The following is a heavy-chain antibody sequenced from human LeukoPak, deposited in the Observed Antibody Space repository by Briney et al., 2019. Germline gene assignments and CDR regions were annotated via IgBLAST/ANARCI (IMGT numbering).Heavy chain of an antibody. Sequence: SETLSLTCAVYGGSFSGYYWSWIRQPPGKGLEWIGEINHSGSTNYNPSLKSRVTISVDTSKNQFSLKLSSVTAADTAVYYCASGSYGEVFDYWGQGTLVTVSS. J-gene: IGHJ4*02. CDR3: ASGSYGEVFDY. D-gene: IGHD4-17*01. CDR1: GGSFSGYY. V-gene: IGHV4-34*01. CDR2: INHSGST.